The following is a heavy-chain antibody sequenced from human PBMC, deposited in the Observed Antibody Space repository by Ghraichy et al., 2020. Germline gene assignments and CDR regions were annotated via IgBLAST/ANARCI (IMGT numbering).Heavy chain of an antibody. CDR1: GYTFTGYY. CDR2: INPNSGGT. Sequence: ASVKVSCKASGYTFTGYYMHWVRQAPGQGLEWMGWINPNSGGTNYAQKFQGRVTMTRDTSISTAYMELSRLRSDDTAVYYCARSRVAGPKYFQHWGQGTLVTVSS. J-gene: IGHJ1*01. D-gene: IGHD6-19*01. CDR3: ARSRVAGPKYFQH. V-gene: IGHV1-2*02.